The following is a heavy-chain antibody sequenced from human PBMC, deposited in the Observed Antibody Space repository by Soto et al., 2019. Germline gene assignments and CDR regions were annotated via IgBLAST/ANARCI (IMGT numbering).Heavy chain of an antibody. CDR2: MNPNSGNT. D-gene: IGHD3-3*01. V-gene: IGHV1-8*01. CDR1: GYTFTSYD. J-gene: IGHJ6*02. Sequence: ASVKVSCKASGYTFTSYDINWVRQATGQGLEWMGWMNPNSGNTGYAQKFQGRVTMTRNTSISTAYMELSSLRSEDTAVYYCAITYXDFWSGYYDYYYYGMDVWGQGTTVTVSS. CDR3: AITYXDFWSGYYDYYYYGMDV.